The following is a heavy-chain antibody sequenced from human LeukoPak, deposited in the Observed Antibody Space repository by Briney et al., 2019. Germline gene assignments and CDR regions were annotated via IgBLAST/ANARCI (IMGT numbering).Heavy chain of an antibody. CDR2: ISGSSAI. Sequence: GGSLRLSCAASGFTFSSYAISWVRQAPGKGLEWVSAISGSSAIYYADSVKGRFTISRDNAKTSLYLQMNSLRAEDTAVYYCARLYYAMDVWGQGTTVTVSS. CDR3: ARLYYAMDV. D-gene: IGHD2-15*01. V-gene: IGHV3-69-1*01. CDR1: GFTFSSYA. J-gene: IGHJ6*02.